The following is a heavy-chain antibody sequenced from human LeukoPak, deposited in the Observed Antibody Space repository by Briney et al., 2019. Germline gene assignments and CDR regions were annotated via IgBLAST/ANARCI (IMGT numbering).Heavy chain of an antibody. Sequence: GGSLRLSCAASGFTFSDYYMSWIRQAPGKGLEWVSYISSSGSTIYYADSVKGRFTISRDNAKNSLYLQMNSLRAEDTAVYYCARSTQVYCSGGSCYGSYYYYGMDVWGQGTTVTVSS. CDR2: ISSSGSTI. CDR1: GFTFSDYY. V-gene: IGHV3-11*04. D-gene: IGHD2-15*01. CDR3: ARSTQVYCSGGSCYGSYYYYGMDV. J-gene: IGHJ6*02.